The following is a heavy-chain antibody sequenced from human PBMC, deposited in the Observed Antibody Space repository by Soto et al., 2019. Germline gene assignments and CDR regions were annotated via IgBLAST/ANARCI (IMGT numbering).Heavy chain of an antibody. CDR3: ARGPTSGAFDI. J-gene: IGHJ3*02. V-gene: IGHV3-30*03. CDR1: GFTFSTSS. Sequence: QLQLMESGRGVVQPGRSLRLSCAASGFTFSTSSIHWVRQAPGKRLEWVAHISTDTNPHYYADPVRGRFTGSRDNSKNTVYLQMSSLRDEDTAVYYCARGPTSGAFDIWGHGTMVIVSS. CDR2: ISTDTNPH. D-gene: IGHD1-26*01.